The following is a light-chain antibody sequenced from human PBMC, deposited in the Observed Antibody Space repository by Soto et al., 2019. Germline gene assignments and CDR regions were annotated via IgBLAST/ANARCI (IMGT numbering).Light chain of an antibody. CDR2: EVS. V-gene: IGLV2-14*01. CDR1: SSDVGSFNF. Sequence: QSVLTQPPSVSGAPGQSIAISCTGTSSDVGSFNFVSWYQQHPGKVPKLIIYEVSNRPSGVSSRFSGSKSGDTASLIISGLQAEDEADYYCLSWTTRRALVFGGGTKVTVL. CDR3: LSWTTRRALV. J-gene: IGLJ2*01.